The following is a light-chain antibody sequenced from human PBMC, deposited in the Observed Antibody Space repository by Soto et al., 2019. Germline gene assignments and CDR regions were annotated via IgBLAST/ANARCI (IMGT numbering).Light chain of an antibody. J-gene: IGKJ3*01. CDR3: QQYESLPFT. CDR1: QDISNY. CDR2: GAS. Sequence: DIQMTQSPSSLSASVGDRVTITCQASQDISNYLNWYQQKPGKGPKLLIHGASNLETGVPSRFSGSGSGTDFTSTISSLQNEDIATYYCQQYESLPFTFGPGTKVDIK. V-gene: IGKV1-33*01.